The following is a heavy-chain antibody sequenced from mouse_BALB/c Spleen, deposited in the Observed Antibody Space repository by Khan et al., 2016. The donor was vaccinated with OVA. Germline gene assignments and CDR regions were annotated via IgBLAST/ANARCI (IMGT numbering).Heavy chain of an antibody. D-gene: IGHD1-1*01. CDR3: ARLYYGSSWAY. J-gene: IGHJ3*01. V-gene: IGHV5-15*02. Sequence: EVELVESGGGLVQPGGSRKLSCAASGFTFSDYGMAWVRQAPGKGPEWVAFISNLAYSIYYADTVTGRFTISRENAKNTLYLEMSSLRSEDTAMYYCARLYYGSSWAYWCQGTLVTVSA. CDR1: GFTFSDYG. CDR2: ISNLAYSI.